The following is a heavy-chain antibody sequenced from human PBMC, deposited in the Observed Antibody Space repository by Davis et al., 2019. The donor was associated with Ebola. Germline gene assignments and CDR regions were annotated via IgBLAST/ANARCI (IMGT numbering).Heavy chain of an antibody. CDR1: GYTFTSYY. J-gene: IGHJ4*02. D-gene: IGHD1-1*01. CDR2: INPSGGST. CDR3: ARANWNDWALGY. V-gene: IGHV1-46*01. Sequence: ASVKVSCKASGYTFTSYYMHWVRQAPGQGLEWMGIINPSGGSTSYAQKFQGRVTMTRDTSTSTVYMEVSSLGSEDTAVYYCARANWNDWALGYWGQGTLVTVSS.